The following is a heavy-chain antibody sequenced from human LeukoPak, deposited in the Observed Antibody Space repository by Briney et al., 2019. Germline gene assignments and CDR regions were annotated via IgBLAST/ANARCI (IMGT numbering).Heavy chain of an antibody. CDR3: AKEVLPSSNWFDP. CDR1: GYTFTSYD. D-gene: IGHD6-6*01. V-gene: IGHV1-8*01. CDR2: MNPNSGNT. J-gene: IGHJ5*02. Sequence: ASVKVSCKASGYTFTSYDINWVRQATGQGLEWMGWMNPNSGNTCYAQKFQGRVTMTRNTSIGTAYMELNSLRSEDTAVYYCAKEVLPSSNWFDPWGQGTLVTVAS.